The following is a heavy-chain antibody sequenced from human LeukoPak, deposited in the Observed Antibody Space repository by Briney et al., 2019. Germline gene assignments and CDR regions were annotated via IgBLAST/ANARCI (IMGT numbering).Heavy chain of an antibody. CDR3: ARGRARGVAAPFDY. CDR1: AFTFSDYY. Sequence: GGSLRLSCAASAFTFSDYYMSWIRQAPGKGLEWVSYISSSSSYTNYVDSVKGRFTISRDNAKNSLYLQMNSLGADDTAVYYCARGRARGVAAPFDYWGQGTLVTVSS. CDR2: ISSSSSYT. J-gene: IGHJ4*02. V-gene: IGHV3-11*05. D-gene: IGHD3-10*01.